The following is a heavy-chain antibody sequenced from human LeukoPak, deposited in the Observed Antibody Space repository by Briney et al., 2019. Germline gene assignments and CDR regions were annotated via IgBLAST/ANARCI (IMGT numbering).Heavy chain of an antibody. D-gene: IGHD6-19*01. CDR2: IYHSGST. J-gene: IGHJ4*02. Sequence: SETLSLTCTVSGGSISSSSYYWGWIRQPPGKGLEWIGSIYHSGSTYYNPSLKSRVTISVDTSKNQFSLKLSSVTAADTAVYYCASSSSGWVVLVYWGQGTLVTVSS. CDR1: GGSISSSSYY. V-gene: IGHV4-39*07. CDR3: ASSSSGWVVLVY.